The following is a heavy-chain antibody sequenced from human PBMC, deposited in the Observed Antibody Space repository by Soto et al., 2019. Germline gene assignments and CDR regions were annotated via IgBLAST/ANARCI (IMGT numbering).Heavy chain of an antibody. J-gene: IGHJ6*02. CDR3: TVDTAMVDYYGMDV. D-gene: IGHD5-18*01. V-gene: IGHV1-69*13. CDR1: GGTFSSYA. Sequence: ASVKVSCKASGGTFSSYAISWVRQAPGQGLEWMGGIIPIFGTANYAQKFQGRVTITADESTSTAYMELSSLRSEDTAVYYCTVDTAMVDYYGMDVWGQGTTVTVSS. CDR2: IIPIFGTA.